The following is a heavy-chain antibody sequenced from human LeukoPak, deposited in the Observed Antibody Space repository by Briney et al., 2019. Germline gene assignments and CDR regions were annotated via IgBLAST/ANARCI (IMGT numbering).Heavy chain of an antibody. CDR3: ARGPTGSSNWFDP. J-gene: IGHJ5*02. D-gene: IGHD1-1*01. Sequence: GGSLRLSCAASGFTFSDYFMNWIRQAPGKGLEWVSHISRSGSIIYYADSVKGRFTISRDNAKNSLHLQMNSLRAEDTAVYYCARGPTGSSNWFDPWGQGTLVTVSS. CDR2: ISRSGSII. V-gene: IGHV3-11*01. CDR1: GFTFSDYF.